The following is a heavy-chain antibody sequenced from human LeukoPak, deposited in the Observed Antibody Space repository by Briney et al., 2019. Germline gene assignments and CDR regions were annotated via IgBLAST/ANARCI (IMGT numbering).Heavy chain of an antibody. Sequence: PSETLSLTCTVSGGSISSSSYYWGWIRQPPGKGLEWIGSIYYSGSTYYNPSLKIRVTISVDTSKNQFSLKLSSVTAADTAVYYCARQGLGYCSSTSCYGNWFDPWGQGTLVTVSS. V-gene: IGHV4-39*01. CDR3: ARQGLGYCSSTSCYGNWFDP. CDR2: IYYSGST. D-gene: IGHD2-2*01. CDR1: GGSISSSSYY. J-gene: IGHJ5*02.